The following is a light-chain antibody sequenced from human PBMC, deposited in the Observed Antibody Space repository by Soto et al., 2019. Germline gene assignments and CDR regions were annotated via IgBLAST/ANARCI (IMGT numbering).Light chain of an antibody. V-gene: IGLV1-47*01. Sequence: QSVLTQPPSASGTPGQRVTISCSGSSSNIGSNYVYWYQQLPGTVPQLLIYRNSERPSGVPDRFSGSTSGTSASPAISGLRAEDEADYYCAAWDDSLSGVVFGGGTKLTVL. CDR3: AAWDDSLSGVV. CDR2: RNS. CDR1: SSNIGSNY. J-gene: IGLJ2*01.